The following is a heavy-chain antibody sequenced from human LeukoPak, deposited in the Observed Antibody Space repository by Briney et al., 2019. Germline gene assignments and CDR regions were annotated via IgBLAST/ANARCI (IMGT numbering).Heavy chain of an antibody. V-gene: IGHV3-30-3*01. J-gene: IGHJ4*02. CDR3: ARERGETADGSYYFDY. CDR1: GFTFSSYA. Sequence: GPSLRLSCAASGFTFSSYAMHFVGQAPGKGREWVAVISDDGSNKYYADSVKGRFTISPDNSKTPLYLKMNRLRAEDTAVYYCARERGETADGSYYFDYWGQGTLVTVSS. D-gene: IGHD3-10*01. CDR2: ISDDGSNK.